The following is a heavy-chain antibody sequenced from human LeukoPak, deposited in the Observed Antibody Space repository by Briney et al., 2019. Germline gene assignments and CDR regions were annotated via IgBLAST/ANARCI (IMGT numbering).Heavy chain of an antibody. Sequence: PGGSLRLSCEASGFTFSSYSMNWVRQAPGKGLEWISYISTSTTTIYYANSVKGRFTISRDNAKNSLYLQMNSLRAEDAAVYYCARVPDYYYYYMDVWGKGTTVTISS. J-gene: IGHJ6*03. D-gene: IGHD4/OR15-4a*01. CDR1: GFTFSSYS. CDR3: ARVPDYYYYYMDV. V-gene: IGHV3-48*01. CDR2: ISTSTTTI.